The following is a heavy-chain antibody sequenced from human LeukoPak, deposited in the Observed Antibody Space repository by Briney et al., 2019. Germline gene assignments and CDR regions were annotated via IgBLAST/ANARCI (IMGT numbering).Heavy chain of an antibody. CDR3: AKQLGYCSRGTCYFDS. Sequence: PGGSLRLSCAASGFTFSSYAMSWVRQAPGKGLEWVSAISDSGGSTYSADPVKGRFTISRDNSKNTLYLQMNSLRDEDTALYYCAKQLGYCSRGTCYFDSWGQGTLVTVSS. V-gene: IGHV3-23*01. CDR1: GFTFSSYA. J-gene: IGHJ4*01. D-gene: IGHD2-2*01. CDR2: ISDSGGST.